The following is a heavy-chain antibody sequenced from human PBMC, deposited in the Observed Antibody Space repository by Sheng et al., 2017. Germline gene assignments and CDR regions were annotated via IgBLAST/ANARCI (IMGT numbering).Heavy chain of an antibody. Sequence: QLQLQESGSGLVKPSQTLSLTCAVSGGSISSGGYSWIWVRQPPGKGLEWIGYVYHSGSTSYNPSLESRVTISLDRSKNQFSLKLTSVTAADTAVYYCASRRDGYSIDYWGQGTRGHRVL. CDR3: ASRRDGYSIDY. CDR2: VYHSGST. J-gene: IGHJ4*02. CDR1: GGSISSGGYS. V-gene: IGHV4-30-2*01. D-gene: IGHD4-4*01.